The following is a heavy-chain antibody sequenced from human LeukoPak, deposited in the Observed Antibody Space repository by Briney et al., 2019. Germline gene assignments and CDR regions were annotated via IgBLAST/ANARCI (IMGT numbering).Heavy chain of an antibody. CDR2: IIPIFGTA. D-gene: IGHD4-17*01. V-gene: IGHV1-69*01. CDR3: ARVMQYGDYVSIDAFDI. J-gene: IGHJ3*02. CDR1: GGTFSSYA. Sequence: SVKVSCKASGGTFSSYAISWVRQAPGQGPEWMGGIIPIFGTANYAQKFQGRVTITADESTSTAYMELSSLRSEDTAVYYCARVMQYGDYVSIDAFDIWGQGTMVTVSS.